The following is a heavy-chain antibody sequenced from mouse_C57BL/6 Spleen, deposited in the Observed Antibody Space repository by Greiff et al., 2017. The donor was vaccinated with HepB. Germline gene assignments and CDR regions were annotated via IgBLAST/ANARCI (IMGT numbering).Heavy chain of an antibody. V-gene: IGHV1-82*01. J-gene: IGHJ3*01. Sequence: VQLQQSGPELVKPGASVKISCKASGYAFSSSWMNWVKQRPGKGLEWIGRIYPGDGDTNYNGKFKGKATLTADKSSSTAYMQLSSLTSEDSAVYFLASGKGNYTSPGFAYWGQGTLVTVSA. CDR2: IYPGDGDT. CDR3: ASGKGNYTSPGFAY. CDR1: GYAFSSSW. D-gene: IGHD2-1*01.